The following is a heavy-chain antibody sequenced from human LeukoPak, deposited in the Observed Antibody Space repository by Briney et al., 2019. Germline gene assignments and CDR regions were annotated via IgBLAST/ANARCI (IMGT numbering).Heavy chain of an antibody. Sequence: SETLSLTCAVYGGSLSDYYWSWIRQSPGKGLEWIGYIYYSGITNYNPSLKSRVTISVDTSKNQFSLKLSSVTAADTAVYYCARAGRWEGRPHAFDIWGQGTMVAVSS. CDR2: IYYSGIT. CDR3: ARAGRWEGRPHAFDI. V-gene: IGHV4-59*01. D-gene: IGHD1-26*01. CDR1: GGSLSDYY. J-gene: IGHJ3*02.